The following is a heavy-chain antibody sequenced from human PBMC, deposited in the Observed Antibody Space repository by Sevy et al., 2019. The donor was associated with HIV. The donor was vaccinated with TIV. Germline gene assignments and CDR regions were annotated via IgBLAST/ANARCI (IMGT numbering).Heavy chain of an antibody. CDR1: GFTFSSYG. CDR2: IWYDGSNK. D-gene: IGHD3-22*01. J-gene: IGHJ4*02. CDR3: AMNYYDSSGSSFFFDY. V-gene: IGHV3-33*01. Sequence: GGSLRLSCAASGFTFSSYGMHWVRQAPGKGLEWVAVIWYDGSNKYYADSVKGRFTISRDNSKNTLYLQMNSLRAEDTAVYYCAMNYYDSSGSSFFFDYWGQGTLVTVCS.